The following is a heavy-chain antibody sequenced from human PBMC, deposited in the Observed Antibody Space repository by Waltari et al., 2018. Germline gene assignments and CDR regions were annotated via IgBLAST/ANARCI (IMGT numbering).Heavy chain of an antibody. J-gene: IGHJ6*03. CDR3: ARVFGYYYYYMDV. CDR2: INDSGRT. V-gene: IGHV4-34*02. D-gene: IGHD3-3*01. Sequence: QVQLQQWGAGLLKPSETLSLTCAVSGGYLSGYHWTWIRQPPGKGLEWIGEINDSGRTTYNPSLESRVTVSIDTANNQFSLRVRSVTAADTAVYYCARVFGYYYYYMDVWGKGTTVTISS. CDR1: GGYLSGYH.